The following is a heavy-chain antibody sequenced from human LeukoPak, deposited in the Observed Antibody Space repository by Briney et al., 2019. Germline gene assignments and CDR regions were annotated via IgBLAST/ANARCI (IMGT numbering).Heavy chain of an antibody. CDR2: IYMGGTS. V-gene: IGHV3-66*02. J-gene: IGHJ4*02. CDR3: AVQYDFWSALYKYFFDY. D-gene: IGHD3-3*01. CDR1: GFTVSDEY. Sequence: GGSLRLSCAASGFTVSDEYMSWIRQAPGKGLEWVSVIYMGGTSYYADSVKGRFTISRDSSKNTLYLQMNSLRAEDTAVYYCAVQYDFWSALYKYFFDYWGQGTLVSVSS.